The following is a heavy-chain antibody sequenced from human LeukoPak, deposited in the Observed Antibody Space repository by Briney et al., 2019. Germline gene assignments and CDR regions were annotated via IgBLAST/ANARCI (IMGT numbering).Heavy chain of an antibody. D-gene: IGHD3-22*01. J-gene: IGHJ3*02. CDR2: INHSGST. CDR3: ARYYYDSSGLDPYDAFDI. V-gene: IGHV4-34*01. CDR1: GGSFSGYY. Sequence: SQTLSLTCAVYGGSFSGYYWSWIRQPAGKGLEWIGEINHSGSTNYNPSLKRRVTISVDTSKDQFSLKLSSVTAADTAVYYCARYYYDSSGLDPYDAFDIWGQGTMVTVSS.